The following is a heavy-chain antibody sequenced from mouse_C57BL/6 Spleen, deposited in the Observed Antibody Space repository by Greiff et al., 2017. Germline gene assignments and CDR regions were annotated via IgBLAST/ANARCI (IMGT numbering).Heavy chain of an antibody. CDR2: IHPNSGST. CDR1: GYTFTSYW. J-gene: IGHJ2*01. V-gene: IGHV1-64*01. CDR3: ARCLHYDYGLDY. D-gene: IGHD2-4*01. Sequence: VQLQESGAELVKPGASVKLSCKASGYTFTSYWMHWVKQRPGQGLEWIGMIHPNSGSTNYNEKFKSKATLTVDKSSSTAYMQLSSLTSEDSAVYYCARCLHYDYGLDYWGQGTTLTVSS.